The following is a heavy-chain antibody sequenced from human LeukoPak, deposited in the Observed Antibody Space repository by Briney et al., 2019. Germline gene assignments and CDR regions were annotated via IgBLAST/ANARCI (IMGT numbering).Heavy chain of an antibody. D-gene: IGHD3-22*01. CDR1: GFTFRNYA. V-gene: IGHV3-23*01. CDR2: ITGSGDST. J-gene: IGHJ4*02. CDR3: AKRDSSGYYYFDY. Sequence: GGSLRLSCAASGFTFRNYAMSWVRQAPGKGLEWVSGITGSGDSTYYADSVKGRFATSRGNSKNTVYLQMNSLRAEDTAVYYCAKRDSSGYYYFDYWGQGALVTVSS.